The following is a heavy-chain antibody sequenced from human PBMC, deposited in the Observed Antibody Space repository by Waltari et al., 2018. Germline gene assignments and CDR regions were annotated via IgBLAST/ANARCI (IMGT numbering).Heavy chain of an antibody. V-gene: IGHV3-30-3*01. D-gene: IGHD4-17*01. J-gene: IGHJ4*02. CDR3: ARDDGYGDSGLDY. CDR2: ILYDGSKE. CDR1: GFTFRSYS. Sequence: QVQLVESGGGVVQPGRSLRLSCAASGFTFRSYSMHWVRQAPGKGLEWVADILYDGSKEYYADSVKGRFTISRDNSKNTLCLQMNSLRAEDMAVYYCARDDGYGDSGLDYWGQGTLVTVSS.